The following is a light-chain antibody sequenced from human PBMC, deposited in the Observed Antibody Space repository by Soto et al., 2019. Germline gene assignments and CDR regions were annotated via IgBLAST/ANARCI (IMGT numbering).Light chain of an antibody. CDR3: AVWGNNLIGPGV. J-gene: IGLJ3*02. V-gene: IGLV1-44*01. CDR2: SND. Sequence: QSVLTQPPSASGPPGQRVTISCSGSGSTIGSNTVDWYQQLPGTAPKLLIYSNDQRPLGVPDRFSVSRSGTSASLAISGLQPDDEGIYYCAVWGNNLIGPGVFGGGTKLTVL. CDR1: GSTIGSNT.